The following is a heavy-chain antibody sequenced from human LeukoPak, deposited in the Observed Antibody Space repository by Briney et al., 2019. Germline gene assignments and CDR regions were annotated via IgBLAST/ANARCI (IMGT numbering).Heavy chain of an antibody. V-gene: IGHV3-21*01. CDR3: ARDKSDADSSGYYHPGD. CDR1: RFTFSSYS. Sequence: PGGSLRLSCAASRFTFSSYSMNWVRQAPGKGLEWVSSISSSSSYIYYADSVKGRFTISRDNAKNSLYLQMNSLRAEDTAVYYCARDKSDADSSGYYHPGDWGQGTLVTVSS. D-gene: IGHD3-22*01. CDR2: ISSSSSYI. J-gene: IGHJ4*02.